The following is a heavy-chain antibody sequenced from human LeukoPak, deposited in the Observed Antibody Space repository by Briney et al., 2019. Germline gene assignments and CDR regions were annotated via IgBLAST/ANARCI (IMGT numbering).Heavy chain of an antibody. CDR1: GYTFNNYW. Sequence: GGSLRLSCEGSGYTFNNYWIAWVRQTPGKGLEGMALIYLSESDTTYTPSFQGQGTMSADNSSNIVYLHWSSLGASDTPKYFGSRRSTISAFDAFDVWGQGTMVIVSS. D-gene: IGHD2-2*01. J-gene: IGHJ3*01. CDR2: IYLSESDT. CDR3: SRRSTISAFDAFDV. V-gene: IGHV5-51*01.